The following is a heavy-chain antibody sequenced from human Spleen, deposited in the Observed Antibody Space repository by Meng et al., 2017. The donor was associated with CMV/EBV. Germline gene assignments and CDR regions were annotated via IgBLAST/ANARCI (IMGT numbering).Heavy chain of an antibody. CDR3: ARGPPDTTTNDY. CDR1: GYTFTSYD. D-gene: IGHD1-14*01. J-gene: IGHJ4*02. Sequence: QVQLVQSGAEVKTPGASVKVSCKPSGYTFTSYDSNWVRQATGQGLEWMGWMKPNSGNTGYAQKFQGRVTMTRNTSISTAYMELSSLRSDDSAVYYCARGPPDTTTNDYWGQGTLVTVSS. CDR2: MKPNSGNT. V-gene: IGHV1-8*01.